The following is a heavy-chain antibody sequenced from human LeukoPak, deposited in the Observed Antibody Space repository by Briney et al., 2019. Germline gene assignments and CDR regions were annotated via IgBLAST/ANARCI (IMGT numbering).Heavy chain of an antibody. CDR2: ISSSGSTI. Sequence: GGSLRLSCAASGFTFSSYAMHWVRQAPGKGLEWVSYISSSGSTIYYADSVKGRFTISRDNAKNSLYLQMNSLRAEDTAVYYCTRVPVWFGELLPFDYWGQGTLVTVSS. D-gene: IGHD3-10*01. V-gene: IGHV3-48*03. CDR1: GFTFSSYA. CDR3: TRVPVWFGELLPFDY. J-gene: IGHJ4*02.